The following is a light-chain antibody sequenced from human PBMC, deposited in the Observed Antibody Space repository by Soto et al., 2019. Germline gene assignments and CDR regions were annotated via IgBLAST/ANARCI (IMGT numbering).Light chain of an antibody. CDR3: QKYNSVPLT. CDR2: DAS. J-gene: IGKJ4*01. V-gene: IGKV1-5*01. CDR1: QTISTW. Sequence: DIQVTQSPPTLSASVGDRVTITCRASQTISTWMAWYQQKPGKAPKLLVYDASTLQSGVASRFSGSGSGTDFTLTIGSLQPEDVATYYCQKYNSVPLTFGGGTKVDIK.